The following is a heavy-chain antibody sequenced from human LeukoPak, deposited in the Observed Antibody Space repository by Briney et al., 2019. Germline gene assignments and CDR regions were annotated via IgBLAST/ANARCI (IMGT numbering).Heavy chain of an antibody. CDR3: ASDGRYCSIASCYPGPNWFDH. V-gene: IGHV3-30*04. CDR2: IKYDGSNK. D-gene: IGHD2-2*01. CDR1: GFTFSSYA. Sequence: PGGSLRLSCAVSGFTFSSYAMHWVRQAPGKGLEWVAVIKYDGSNKYYADSVKGRFTISRDNSKNSLSLQMNSLRAEDTAVYYCASDGRYCSIASCYPGPNWFDHWGQVTLVTVSS. J-gene: IGHJ5*02.